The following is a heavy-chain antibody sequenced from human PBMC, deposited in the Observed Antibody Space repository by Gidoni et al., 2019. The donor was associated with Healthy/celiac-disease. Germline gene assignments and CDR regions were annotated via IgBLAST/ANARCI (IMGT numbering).Heavy chain of an antibody. V-gene: IGHV3-66*02. CDR3: ARVPRYCSGGSCYSFDY. Sequence: EVQLVESGGGLVQPGGSLRLSCAASGFTFSSNYVSWVRQAPGKGLGWVSVIYCGGRTYYADSEKGRFTISRDNSKNTLYLQMNSLRAEDTAVYYCARVPRYCSGGSCYSFDYWGQGTLVTVSS. J-gene: IGHJ4*02. CDR1: GFTFSSNY. D-gene: IGHD2-15*01. CDR2: IYCGGRT.